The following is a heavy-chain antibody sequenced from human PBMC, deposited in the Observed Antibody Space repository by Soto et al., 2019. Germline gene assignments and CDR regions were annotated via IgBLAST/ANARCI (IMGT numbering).Heavy chain of an antibody. CDR3: AKAQAAAGIQLPDYYYGMDV. V-gene: IGHV3-23*01. J-gene: IGHJ6*02. Sequence: AASVRLSCAASGFTFSSYAMSWVRQAPGKGLEWVSAISGSGGSTYYADSVKGRFTISRDNSKNTLYLQMNSLRAEDTAVYYCAKAQAAAGIQLPDYYYGMDVWGQGTTVTVSS. CDR1: GFTFSSYA. CDR2: ISGSGGST. D-gene: IGHD6-13*01.